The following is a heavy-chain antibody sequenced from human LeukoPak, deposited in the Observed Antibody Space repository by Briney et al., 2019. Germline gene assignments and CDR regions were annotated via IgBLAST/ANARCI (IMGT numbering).Heavy chain of an antibody. D-gene: IGHD6-25*01. CDR3: ARYGSNSGWKSFDV. J-gene: IGHJ3*01. CDR1: GGSFSGYY. Sequence: PSETLSLTCAVYGGSFSGYYWSWIRQPPGKGLEWIGWLYYSGATSYNPSLKSRVTLSVDTSRNQFSLNLNSVTAADTAVYYCARYGSNSGWKSFDVWGHGTMVTVSS. V-gene: IGHV4-59*10. CDR2: LYYSGAT.